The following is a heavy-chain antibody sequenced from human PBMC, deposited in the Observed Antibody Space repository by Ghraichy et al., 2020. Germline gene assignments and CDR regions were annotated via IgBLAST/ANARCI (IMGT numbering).Heavy chain of an antibody. CDR3: ARLLYYFDF. V-gene: IGHV3-7*03. CDR1: GLTFSSYW. J-gene: IGHJ4*02. Sequence: GSLRLSCAASGLTFSSYWMSWVRQAPGKGLEWVATIKQDGSDKYYVDSVKGRFTISRDNAKNSLYLQMNSLRAEDTAVYYCARLLYYFDFWGQGTLVTVSS. D-gene: IGHD2-15*01. CDR2: IKQDGSDK.